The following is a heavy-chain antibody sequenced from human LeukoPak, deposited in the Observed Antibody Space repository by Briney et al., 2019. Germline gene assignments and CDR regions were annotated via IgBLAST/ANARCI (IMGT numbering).Heavy chain of an antibody. CDR1: GFTFSSYA. CDR2: ISYDGNNK. CDR3: ANLRTDC. J-gene: IGHJ4*02. Sequence: PGGSLRLSCATFGFTFSSYAIHWVRQAPGKGLEWVAVISYDGNNKYYADSVRGRFTISRDNSKNTLYLQMNNLRTEDTAVYYCANLRTDCWGQGTLVTVSS. D-gene: IGHD1-14*01. V-gene: IGHV3-30-3*01.